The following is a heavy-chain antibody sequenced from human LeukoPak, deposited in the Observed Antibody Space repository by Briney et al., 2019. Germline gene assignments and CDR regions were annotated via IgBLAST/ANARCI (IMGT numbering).Heavy chain of an antibody. J-gene: IGHJ4*02. V-gene: IGHV1-46*01. CDR1: GGTFSSYA. CDR2: INPSGGST. Sequence: ASVKVSCKASGGTFSSYAISWVRQAPGQGLEWMGIINPSGGSTSYAQKFQGRVTMTRDTSTSTVYMELSSLRSEDTAVYYCARLGYSSSWYPDYWGQGTLVTVSS. D-gene: IGHD6-13*01. CDR3: ARLGYSSSWYPDY.